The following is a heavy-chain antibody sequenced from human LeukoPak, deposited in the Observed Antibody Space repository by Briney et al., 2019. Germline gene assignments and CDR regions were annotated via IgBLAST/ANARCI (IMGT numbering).Heavy chain of an antibody. CDR2: INPNTGAT. CDR3: ARGTFGSPYYFDY. V-gene: IGHV1-2*02. J-gene: IGHJ4*02. D-gene: IGHD3-10*01. CDR1: KYTFTDYY. Sequence: ASVKVSCKASKYTFTDYYLHWVRQAPGQGLEWMGWINPNTGATNYAQNFQGRVTMASETSISTAYMEVSRLRSDDTADYYCARGTFGSPYYFDYWGQGTLVTVSS.